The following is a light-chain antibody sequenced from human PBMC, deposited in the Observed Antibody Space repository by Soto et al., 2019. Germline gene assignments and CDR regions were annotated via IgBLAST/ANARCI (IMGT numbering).Light chain of an antibody. CDR3: QQYTTYWT. Sequence: DIQLTQAPSTLSASRGEGVSITGRASQTISRWLAGYQQKPGKAPKLLTYDASSLGSGVPSRFRGSGSRTEFTLTISSLQSDDFATYSCQQYTTYWTFGQGTKVDIK. J-gene: IGKJ1*01. CDR2: DAS. CDR1: QTISRW. V-gene: IGKV1-5*01.